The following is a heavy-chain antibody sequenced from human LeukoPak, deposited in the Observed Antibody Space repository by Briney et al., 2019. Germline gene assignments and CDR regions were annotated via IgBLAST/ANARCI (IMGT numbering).Heavy chain of an antibody. D-gene: IGHD6-19*01. CDR2: IRSKAYGGTT. J-gene: IGHJ4*02. Sequence: GGSLRLSCTASGFTFGDYAMTWVRQAPGKGLEWVGFIRSKAYGGTTEYAASVKGRFTISRDDSKSIAYLQMNSLRTEDTAVYYCTRDPISSGWYDYWGQGTLVTVSS. CDR3: TRDPISSGWYDY. CDR1: GFTFGDYA. V-gene: IGHV3-49*04.